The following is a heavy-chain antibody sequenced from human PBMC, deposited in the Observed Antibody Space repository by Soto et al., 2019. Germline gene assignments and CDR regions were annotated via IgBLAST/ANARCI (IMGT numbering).Heavy chain of an antibody. CDR3: ARGDCVGGPCYSLAGSFYYYLDV. J-gene: IGHJ6*03. D-gene: IGHD2-15*01. V-gene: IGHV3-74*01. CDR2: INSDGSVS. CDR1: GFTFSNYW. Sequence: EVQLVECGGGLVQPGGSLRLSCAASGFTFSNYWMYWVRQAPGKGLVWVSRINSDGSVSSYADSVKGRLTISRDNVKNTLYLQMNSLIAEDTAVYYCARGDCVGGPCYSLAGSFYYYLDVWGKGTTVTVS.